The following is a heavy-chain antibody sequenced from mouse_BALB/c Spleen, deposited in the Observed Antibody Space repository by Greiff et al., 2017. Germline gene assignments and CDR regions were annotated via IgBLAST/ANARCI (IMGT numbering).Heavy chain of an antibody. D-gene: IGHD2-4*01. Sequence: VQRVESGAELASPGASVTLSCKASGYTFTDHIMNWVKKRPGQGLEWIGRIYPVSGETNYNQKFMGKATFSVDRSSSTVYMVLNSLTSEDPAVYYCGRGGNEDYDDAMDYWGQGTSVTVSS. V-gene: IGHV1-11*01. CDR1: GYTFTDHI. CDR3: GRGGNEDYDDAMDY. J-gene: IGHJ4*01. CDR2: IYPVSGET.